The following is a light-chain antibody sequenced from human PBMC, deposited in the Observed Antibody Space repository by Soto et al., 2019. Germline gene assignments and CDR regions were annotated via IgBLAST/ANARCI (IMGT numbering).Light chain of an antibody. V-gene: IGKV3-11*01. CDR2: GAS. CDR3: QQRDTSRT. J-gene: IGKJ2*01. CDR1: QSVSRY. Sequence: IVLTQSPDTLSLSPGERATLSCRASQSVSRYLAWYQQKPGQSPRLLIYGASNRATGIPARFSGSGSGTAFTLTISTLQPEDFAVYYCQQRDTSRTFGQGTKLEI.